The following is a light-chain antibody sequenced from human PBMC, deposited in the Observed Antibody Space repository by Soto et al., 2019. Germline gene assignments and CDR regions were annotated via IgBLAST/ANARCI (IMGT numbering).Light chain of an antibody. J-gene: IGKJ4*01. V-gene: IGKV1-9*01. Sequence: DIQFTQSPSFLSASVGDRVTITCRASQGISSYLAWYQQTTGKAPKILIYAASTLQSGVPSRFRGSGSGTEFTLTISRLQPEDFATYYCQQLNSYPLTFGGGTKVDIK. CDR3: QQLNSYPLT. CDR2: AAS. CDR1: QGISSY.